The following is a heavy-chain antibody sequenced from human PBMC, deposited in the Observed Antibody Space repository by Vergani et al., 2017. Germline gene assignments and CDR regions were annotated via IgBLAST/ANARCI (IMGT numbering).Heavy chain of an antibody. J-gene: IGHJ3*02. CDR3: AKVGRSEVAGTFGAFDI. D-gene: IGHD6-19*01. V-gene: IGHV3-64*01. CDR1: GFTFSSYA. Sequence: VQLVESGGGLVKPGGSLRLSCAASGFTFSSYAMHWVRQAPGKGLEYVSAISSNGGSTYYANSVKGRFTISRDNSKNTLFLHMNSLRPEDTAVYYCAKVGRSEVAGTFGAFDIWGQGTMVTVSS. CDR2: ISSNGGST.